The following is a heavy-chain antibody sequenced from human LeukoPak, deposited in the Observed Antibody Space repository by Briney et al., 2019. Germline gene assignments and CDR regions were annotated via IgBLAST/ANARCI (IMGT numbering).Heavy chain of an antibody. Sequence: GGSLRLSCAASGFTFSSYAMSWVRQAPGKGLEWVSAISGSGGSTYYADSVKGRFTISRDNSRNTLFLQMNSLTAGDTAVYFCARALRPSGWFAFDYWGQGTLVTVSS. CDR3: ARALRPSGWFAFDY. CDR1: GFTFSSYA. V-gene: IGHV3-23*01. D-gene: IGHD6-19*01. CDR2: ISGSGGST. J-gene: IGHJ4*02.